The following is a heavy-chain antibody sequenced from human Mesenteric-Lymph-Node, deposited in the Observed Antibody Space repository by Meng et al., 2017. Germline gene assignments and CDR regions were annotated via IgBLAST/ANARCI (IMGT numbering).Heavy chain of an antibody. V-gene: IGHV4-39*01. J-gene: IGHJ3*02. Sequence: QLQLQESGPGLVKPSETLSLTCTVSGGSIRRSSYDWGWIRQPPGKGLEWIGSIYYSGSTYYNQSLKSRVTISVDTSKNQFSLKLSSVTAADTAVYYCARGTITMIVVVITGEDAFDIWGQGTMVTVSS. CDR2: IYYSGST. CDR1: GGSIRRSSYD. CDR3: ARGTITMIVVVITGEDAFDI. D-gene: IGHD3-22*01.